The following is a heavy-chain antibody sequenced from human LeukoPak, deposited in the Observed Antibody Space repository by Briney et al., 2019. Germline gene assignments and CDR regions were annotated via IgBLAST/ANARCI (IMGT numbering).Heavy chain of an antibody. CDR2: ISAYNGNT. Sequence: ASVKVSCKASGYTFTSYGISWVRQAPGQGLEWMGWISAYNGNTNYAQKLQGRVTMTTDTSTSTAYMELRSLRSDDTDVYYCARANVLLLFGELFHDAFDIWGQGTMVTVSS. CDR1: GYTFTSYG. D-gene: IGHD3-10*01. J-gene: IGHJ3*02. V-gene: IGHV1-18*01. CDR3: ARANVLLLFGELFHDAFDI.